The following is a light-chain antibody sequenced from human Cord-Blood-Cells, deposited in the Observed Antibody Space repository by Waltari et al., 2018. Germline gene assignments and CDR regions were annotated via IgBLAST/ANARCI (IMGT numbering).Light chain of an antibody. CDR3: EQSYSTPYS. CDR2: AAS. CDR1: QSISSY. J-gene: IGKJ2*03. V-gene: IGKV1-39*01. Sequence: DIQMPKSPSTLSASVGDRVHITCRASQSISSYLNWYQQKPGKAPKLLIYAASSLQSGVPSRFSGSGSGTDFTLTISSLQPEDFATYYCEQSYSTPYSFGQGTKLEIK.